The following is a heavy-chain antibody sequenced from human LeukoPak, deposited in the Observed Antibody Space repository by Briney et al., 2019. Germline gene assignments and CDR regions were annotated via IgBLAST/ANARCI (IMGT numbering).Heavy chain of an antibody. Sequence: GESLRLSCAAPGFTFSSYAMSWVRQAPGKGLEWVSAISGSGGSTYYADSVKGRFTISRDNSKNTLYLQMNSLRAEDTAVYYCSKDQAQWLDYFDYWGQGTLVTVSS. D-gene: IGHD6-19*01. CDR1: GFTFSSYA. J-gene: IGHJ4*02. V-gene: IGHV3-23*01. CDR2: ISGSGGST. CDR3: SKDQAQWLDYFDY.